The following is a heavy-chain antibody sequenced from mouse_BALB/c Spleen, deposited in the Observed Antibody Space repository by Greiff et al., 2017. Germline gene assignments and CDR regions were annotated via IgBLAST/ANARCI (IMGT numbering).Heavy chain of an antibody. CDR1: GFSLTSYG. J-gene: IGHJ4*01. CDR3: ARRHDGYYGAMDY. Sequence: QVQLKQSGPDLVAPSQSLSITCTVSGFSLTSYGVHWVRQPPGKGLEWLVVIWSDGSTTYNSALKSRLSISKDNSKSQVFLKMNSLQTDDTAMYYCARRHDGYYGAMDYWGQGTSVTVSS. V-gene: IGHV2-6-2*01. D-gene: IGHD2-3*01. CDR2: IWSDGST.